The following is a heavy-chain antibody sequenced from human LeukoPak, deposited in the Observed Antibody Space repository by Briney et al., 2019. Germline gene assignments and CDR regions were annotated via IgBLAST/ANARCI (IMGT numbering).Heavy chain of an antibody. Sequence: GGSLRLSCAASGFPFSTYVMSWVRQAPGKGLEWVSAISGSGTTTYYADSVKGRFTISRDNSKNTLYLQMNSLRAEDTAVYYCARVVRGVIHWFDPWGQGTLVTVSS. J-gene: IGHJ5*02. CDR3: ARVVRGVIHWFDP. CDR1: GFPFSTYV. CDR2: ISGSGTTT. D-gene: IGHD3-10*01. V-gene: IGHV3-23*01.